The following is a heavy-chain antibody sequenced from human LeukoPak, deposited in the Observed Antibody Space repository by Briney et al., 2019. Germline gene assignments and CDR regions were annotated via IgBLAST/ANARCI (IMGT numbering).Heavy chain of an antibody. Sequence: GGPLGLSCAASGFTFISYGMHWVRRAQGKGLKRVAVISYDGNNKYYADSMKGRFTISRDNSKITLYLQMNSLRAEDTAVYYCAKDLGSYYYYYMEVWGKGTTVTVSS. V-gene: IGHV3-30*18. CDR3: AKDLGSYYYYYMEV. D-gene: IGHD3-16*01. CDR2: ISYDGNNK. CDR1: GFTFISYG. J-gene: IGHJ6*03.